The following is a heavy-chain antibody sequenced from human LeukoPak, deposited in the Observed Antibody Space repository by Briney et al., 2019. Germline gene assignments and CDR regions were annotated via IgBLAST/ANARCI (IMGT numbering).Heavy chain of an antibody. D-gene: IGHD3-9*01. CDR3: ARDYDILGGYHHYFDY. CDR1: GFTFSSYW. V-gene: IGHV3-7*03. Sequence: GGSLRLSCAASGFTFSSYWMSWVRQAPGKGLEWVANIKQDGSEKYFVDSVKGRFTISRDNAKNSLYLQMNSLRAEDTAVYYCARDYDILGGYHHYFDYWGQGTLVTVSS. J-gene: IGHJ4*02. CDR2: IKQDGSEK.